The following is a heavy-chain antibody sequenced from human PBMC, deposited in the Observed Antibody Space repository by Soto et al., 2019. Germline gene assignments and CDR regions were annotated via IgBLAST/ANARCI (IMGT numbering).Heavy chain of an antibody. CDR3: ARGLISGSHYSGGWYYFDS. Sequence: SETLSLTCDVYGGSFSDYIWTWIRQTPGKGLQWIGQINHSGSANYNPSLKSRVTVSVHTSSSQFSLELSSVTAADTAVYYCARGLISGSHYSGGWYYFDSWGQGTQVTVSS. D-gene: IGHD1-26*01. J-gene: IGHJ4*02. V-gene: IGHV4-34*01. CDR1: GGSFSDYI. CDR2: INHSGSA.